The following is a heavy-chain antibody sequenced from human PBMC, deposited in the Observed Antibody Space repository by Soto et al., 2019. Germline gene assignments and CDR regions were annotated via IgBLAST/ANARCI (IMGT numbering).Heavy chain of an antibody. Sequence: SETLSLTCTVSGGSISSSSYYWGWIRQPPGKGLEWIGSIYYSGSTYYNPSLKSRVTISVDTSKNQFSPKLSSVTAADTAVYYCARHVLRYFDFPLWFDPWGQGTLVTVSS. CDR1: GGSISSSSYY. D-gene: IGHD3-9*01. J-gene: IGHJ5*02. CDR3: ARHVLRYFDFPLWFDP. V-gene: IGHV4-39*01. CDR2: IYYSGST.